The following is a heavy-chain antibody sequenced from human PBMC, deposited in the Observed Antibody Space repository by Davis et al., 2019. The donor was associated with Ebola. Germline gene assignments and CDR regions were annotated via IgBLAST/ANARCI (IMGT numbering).Heavy chain of an antibody. D-gene: IGHD2-15*01. V-gene: IGHV3-64*04. CDR2: ISKNAEST. CDR3: ARLPRGAASHFDY. CDR1: GFTFDSSS. J-gene: IGHJ4*02. Sequence: PGGSLRLSCLASGFTFDSSSMHWVRQAPGKGLDYISAISKNAESTWYADSVKDRLTISRDNSKNTLYLQLNSLGPEDTAVYYCARLPRGAASHFDYWGQGTLVTVSS.